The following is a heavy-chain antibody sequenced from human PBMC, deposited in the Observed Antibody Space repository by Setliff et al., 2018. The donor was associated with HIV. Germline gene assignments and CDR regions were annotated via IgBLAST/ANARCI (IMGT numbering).Heavy chain of an antibody. J-gene: IGHJ6*02. V-gene: IGHV4-34*01. CDR1: GGSFSGYY. CDR2: INHSGST. CDR3: ARADLRYYYGMDV. Sequence: SETLSLTCAVYGGSFSGYYWSWIRQPPGKGLEWIGEINHSGSTNYNPSLKSRVTISVDTSKNQFSLKLSSVTAADTAVYYCARADLRYYYGMDVWGQGTTVTVSS.